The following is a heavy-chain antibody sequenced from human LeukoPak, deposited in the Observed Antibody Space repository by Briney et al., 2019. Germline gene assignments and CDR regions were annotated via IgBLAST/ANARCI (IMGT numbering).Heavy chain of an antibody. CDR2: ISSSSYI. D-gene: IGHD3-10*01. Sequence: GGSLRLSCAASGFTFSSYTMNWVRQAPGKGLEWVSSISSSSYIYYADSVKGRFTISRDNAKNSLYLQMNSLRAEDTAVYYCARNPSTVVRGADYWAQGTLVTVSS. V-gene: IGHV3-21*01. J-gene: IGHJ4*02. CDR3: ARNPSTVVRGADY. CDR1: GFTFSSYT.